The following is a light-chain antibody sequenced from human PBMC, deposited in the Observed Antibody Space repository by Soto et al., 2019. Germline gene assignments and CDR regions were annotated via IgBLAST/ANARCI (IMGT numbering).Light chain of an antibody. V-gene: IGKV2-30*01. CDR1: QSLVYSDGNAY. Sequence: DVVMTQSPLSLPVTLGQPASISCRSSQSLVYSDGNAYLSWFQQWPGQSPRRLISKSSNRDSGGQDRFSVSGTDPDFKLQINGVEAEDVGNYYCVQGTHWTPTFGRGTRVE. CDR3: VQGTHWTPT. J-gene: IGKJ1*01. CDR2: KSS.